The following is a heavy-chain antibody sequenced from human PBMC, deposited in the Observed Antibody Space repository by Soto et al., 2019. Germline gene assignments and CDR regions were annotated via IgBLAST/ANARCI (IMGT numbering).Heavy chain of an antibody. Sequence: SETLSLTCAVYGGSFSGYYWSWIRQPPGKGLEWIGEINHSGSTNYNPSLKSRVTTSVDTSKNQFSLKLSSVTAADTAVYYCARARGHSSSWYWFDPWGQGTLVTVSS. CDR1: GGSFSGYY. V-gene: IGHV4-34*01. CDR3: ARARGHSSSWYWFDP. J-gene: IGHJ5*02. CDR2: INHSGST. D-gene: IGHD6-13*01.